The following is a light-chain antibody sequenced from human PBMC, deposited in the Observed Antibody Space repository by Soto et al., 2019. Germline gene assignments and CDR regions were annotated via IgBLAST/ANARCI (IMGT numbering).Light chain of an antibody. V-gene: IGKV1-5*03. CDR3: QHYYTYSPWT. CDR1: QGIGSR. CDR2: QAS. J-gene: IGKJ1*01. Sequence: DILMTQSPSTLSASIGDRVDITCRASQGIGSRLAWYQQRPGKAPKLLIYQASNLESGVPSRFSGGGSGTEFTLTITSLQPDDFATYYCQHYYTYSPWTFGQGTKVDI.